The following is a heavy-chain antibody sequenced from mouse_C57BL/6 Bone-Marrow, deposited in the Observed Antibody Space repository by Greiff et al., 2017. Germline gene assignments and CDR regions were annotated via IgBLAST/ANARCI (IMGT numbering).Heavy chain of an antibody. Sequence: EVQLQQSGPGLAKPSQTLSLTCSVTGYSITSDYWNWIRKFPGNKLEYMGYISYSGSTYYNPSLKSRISITRDTSKNQYYLQLNSVTTEDTATYYCARSPITTVVARGVYWYFDVWGTGTTVTVS. CDR2: ISYSGST. J-gene: IGHJ1*03. V-gene: IGHV3-8*01. CDR1: GYSITSDY. D-gene: IGHD1-1*01. CDR3: ARSPITTVVARGVYWYFDV.